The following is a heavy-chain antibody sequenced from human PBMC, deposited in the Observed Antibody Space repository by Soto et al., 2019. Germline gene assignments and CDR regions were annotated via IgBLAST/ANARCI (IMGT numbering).Heavy chain of an antibody. CDR3: ARDNYDILTGYYRHYYYYYMDV. V-gene: IGHV1-24*01. D-gene: IGHD3-9*01. J-gene: IGHJ6*03. CDR2: FDPEDGET. Sequence: ASVKVSCKVSGYTLTELSMHWVRQAPGKGLEWMGGFDPEDGETIYAQKFQGRVTMTKDTSTSTVYMELSSLRSEDTAVYYCARDNYDILTGYYRHYYYYYMDVWGKGTTVTVSS. CDR1: GYTLTELS.